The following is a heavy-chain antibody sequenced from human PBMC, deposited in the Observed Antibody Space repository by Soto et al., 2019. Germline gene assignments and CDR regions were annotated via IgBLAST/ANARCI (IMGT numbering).Heavy chain of an antibody. D-gene: IGHD3-10*01. V-gene: IGHV4-30-4*01. J-gene: IGHJ6*02. CDR2: IYYSGST. CDR3: ARDSRRITMVRGVIMVGYYGMDV. CDR1: GGSISSGDYY. Sequence: SETLSLTCTVSGGSISSGDYYWSWIRQPPGKGLEWIGYIYYSGSTYYNPSLKSRVTISVDTSKDQFSLKLSSVTAADTAVYYCARDSRRITMVRGVIMVGYYGMDVWGQGTTVTVSS.